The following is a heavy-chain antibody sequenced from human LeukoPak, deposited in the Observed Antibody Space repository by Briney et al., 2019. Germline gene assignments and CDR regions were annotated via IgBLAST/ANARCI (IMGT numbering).Heavy chain of an antibody. CDR1: GGSISSYY. D-gene: IGHD3-10*01. CDR2: IYYIGST. V-gene: IGHV4-59*01. Sequence: SETLSRTCTVSGGSISSYYWSWIRQPPGKGLEWIGYIYYIGSTNYNPSLKSRLTISVDTSKNQFSLKLSSVAAADTAVYYCARGSQGVWFGESYYYYGMDVWGQGTTVTVSS. J-gene: IGHJ6*02. CDR3: ARGSQGVWFGESYYYYGMDV.